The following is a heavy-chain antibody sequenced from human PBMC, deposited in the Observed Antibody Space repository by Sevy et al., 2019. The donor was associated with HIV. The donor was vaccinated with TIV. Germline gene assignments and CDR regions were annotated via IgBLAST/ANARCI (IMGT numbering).Heavy chain of an antibody. CDR1: GFTFNYYN. D-gene: IGHD3-22*01. J-gene: IGHJ4*02. V-gene: IGHV3-21*01. Sequence: GGSLRLSCAASGFTFNYYNMNWVRQAPGKGLEWVSSISSGRSYIKYADSVKGRFTISRDNAKNSLYLQMNSLRAEDTAVYYWARDADYYDSSGYAYWGQGTLVTVSS. CDR3: ARDADYYDSSGYAY. CDR2: ISSGRSYI.